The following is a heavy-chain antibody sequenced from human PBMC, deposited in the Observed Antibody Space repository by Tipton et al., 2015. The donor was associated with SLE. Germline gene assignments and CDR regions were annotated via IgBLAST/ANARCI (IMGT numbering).Heavy chain of an antibody. CDR1: GFTFSSYS. D-gene: IGHD2-15*01. CDR2: ISSSSSTI. CDR3: AREDCSGDSCYPGAY. V-gene: IGHV3-21*01. Sequence: SLRLSCAASGFTFSSYSMNWVRQAPGKGLEWVSSISSSSSTIYYADSVKGRFTISRDNAKNSLYLQMNSLRAEDTAVYYCAREDCSGDSCYPGAYWGQGTLVTVSS. J-gene: IGHJ4*02.